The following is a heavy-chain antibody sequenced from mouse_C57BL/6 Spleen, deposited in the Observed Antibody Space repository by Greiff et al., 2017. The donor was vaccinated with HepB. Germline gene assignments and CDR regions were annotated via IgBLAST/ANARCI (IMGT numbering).Heavy chain of an antibody. CDR1: GYTFTSYW. CDR2: IYPGSGST. V-gene: IGHV1-55*01. J-gene: IGHJ1*03. CDR3: ARGLLLRSQERYFDV. D-gene: IGHD1-1*01. Sequence: QVQLQQPGAELVKPGASVKMSCKASGYTFTSYWITWVKQRPGQGLEWIGDIYPGSGSTNYNEKFKSKATLTVDTSSSTAYMQLSSLTSEDSAVYYCARGLLLRSQERYFDVWGTGTTVTVSS.